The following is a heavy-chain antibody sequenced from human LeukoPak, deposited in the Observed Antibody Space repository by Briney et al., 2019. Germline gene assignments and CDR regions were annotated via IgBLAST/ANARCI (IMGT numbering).Heavy chain of an antibody. CDR1: GGSISSGSYY. V-gene: IGHV4-61*02. CDR2: IYPSGGT. Sequence: SETLSLTCTVSGGSISSGSYYWSWIRQPAGKGLEWIGRIYPSGGTNYNPSLTSRVTKSVDTSKNQFSLKLSSVTAADTAVYYCARGLFGDHWFDPWGQGTLVTVSS. D-gene: IGHD3-10*01. J-gene: IGHJ5*02. CDR3: ARGLFGDHWFDP.